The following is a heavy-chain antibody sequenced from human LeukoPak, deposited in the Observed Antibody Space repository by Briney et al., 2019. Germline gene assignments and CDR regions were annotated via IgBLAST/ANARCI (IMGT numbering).Heavy chain of an antibody. V-gene: IGHV4-59*08. Sequence: SETLSLTCTVSGGSISSYYWSWIRQPPGKGLEWIGYIYYSGSTNYDPSLKSRVTISVDTSKNQFSLKLSSVTAADTAVYYCARRKYYYGSGSYDSWFDPWGQGTLVTVSS. CDR3: ARRKYYYGSGSYDSWFDP. D-gene: IGHD3-10*01. J-gene: IGHJ5*02. CDR1: GGSISSYY. CDR2: IYYSGST.